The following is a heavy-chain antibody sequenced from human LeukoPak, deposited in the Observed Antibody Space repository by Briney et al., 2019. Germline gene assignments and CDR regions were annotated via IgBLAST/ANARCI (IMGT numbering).Heavy chain of an antibody. CDR3: AGEAYSSGRAGRFDY. CDR1: GFTFSNYA. V-gene: IGHV3-64*01. J-gene: IGHJ4*02. Sequence: GGSLRLSCAASGFTFSNYAMHWVRQAPGKGLEYVSAIGTDVRTTLYANSVKDRLTISRDNSKSTLYLQMDSLRVEDMAVYYCAGEAYSSGRAGRFDYWGRGTLVTVSS. D-gene: IGHD6-25*01. CDR2: IGTDVRTT.